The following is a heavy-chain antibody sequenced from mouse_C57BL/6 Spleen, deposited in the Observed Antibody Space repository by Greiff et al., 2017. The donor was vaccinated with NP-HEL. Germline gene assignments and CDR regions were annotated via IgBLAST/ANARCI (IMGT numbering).Heavy chain of an antibody. Sequence: QVQLKESGPELVKPGASVKISCKASGYAFSSSWMNWVKQRPGKGLEWIGGIYPGDGDTNYNGKFKGKATLTADKSSSPDYMQLSSLTSEDSAVYFCARRDYYGTWGTGTTVTVSS. D-gene: IGHD1-1*01. CDR1: GYAFSSSW. V-gene: IGHV1-82*01. CDR2: IYPGDGDT. CDR3: ARRDYYGT. J-gene: IGHJ1*03.